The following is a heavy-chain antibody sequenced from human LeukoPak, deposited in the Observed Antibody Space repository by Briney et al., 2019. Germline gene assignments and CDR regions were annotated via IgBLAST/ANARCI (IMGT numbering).Heavy chain of an antibody. V-gene: IGHV4-39*07. J-gene: IGHJ4*02. CDR2: IYQSGSGSS. Sequence: SETLSLTCSVSGGSIISSNYYWGWIRQPPGKGLEWIGSIYQSGSGSSYYNPSLKSRVTISVDTSKNQFSLKLSSVTAADTAVYYCARAAHRSQNLDYWGQGTLVTVSS. D-gene: IGHD6-6*01. CDR1: GGSIISSNYY. CDR3: ARAAHRSQNLDY.